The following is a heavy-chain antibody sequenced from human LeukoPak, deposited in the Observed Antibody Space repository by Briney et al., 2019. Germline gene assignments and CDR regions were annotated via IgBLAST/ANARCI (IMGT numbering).Heavy chain of an antibody. Sequence: ASVKVSCKASGYTFTAYSVHWVRQAPGQGLEWMGWINPNSGGTNYAQKFQGRVTMTRDTSISTAYMELSRLRSDDTAVYYCARAGRFLEWLFSRWGQGTLVTVSS. CDR1: GYTFTAYS. J-gene: IGHJ4*02. D-gene: IGHD3-3*01. V-gene: IGHV1-2*02. CDR2: INPNSGGT. CDR3: ARAGRFLEWLFSR.